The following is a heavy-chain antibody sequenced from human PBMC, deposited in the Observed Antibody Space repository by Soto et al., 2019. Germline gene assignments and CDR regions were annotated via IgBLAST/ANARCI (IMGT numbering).Heavy chain of an antibody. CDR2: SNHTGST. J-gene: IGHJ6*02. D-gene: IGHD3-3*01. CDR3: ARDSQRAFWYYYYGMEV. CDR1: GGSFSGYY. V-gene: IGHV4-34*01. Sequence: SETRSLTCVVYGGSFSGYYWSWIRQPPWKGLEWIGKSNHTGSTNYNPCLKCRVTISVDTSKSQFSLKLNSVTAADTAVYYCARDSQRAFWYYYYGMEVWGQGTPVTV.